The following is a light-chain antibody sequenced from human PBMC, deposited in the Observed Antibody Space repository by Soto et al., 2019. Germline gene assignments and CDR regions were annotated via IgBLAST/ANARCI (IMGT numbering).Light chain of an antibody. J-gene: IGKJ1*01. V-gene: IGKV3-20*01. Sequence: EIVLTQSPGTLSLSPGERATLSCRASQSVSNTYLAWYQQKPGQAPRLLIYGASSRATGIPDRFSGSGSGTDFTLTISRLEPADFAVYFCHQYGTSPRTFGPGTKVEF. CDR1: QSVSNTY. CDR3: HQYGTSPRT. CDR2: GAS.